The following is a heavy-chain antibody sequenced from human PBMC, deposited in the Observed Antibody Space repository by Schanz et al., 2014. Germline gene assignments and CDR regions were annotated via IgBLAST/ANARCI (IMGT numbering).Heavy chain of an antibody. Sequence: EVQLVESGGGLVQPGGSLRLSCLASGFAFSSYGMNWLRQAPGKGLEWVSGITGASDHIDYAESVKGRFTISRDNSKSTLYVEMNSLRVEDTAVYYCAKTLFPGGTQTFGNWGRGTLVTVSS. CDR2: ITGASDHI. J-gene: IGHJ4*02. CDR1: GFAFSSYG. CDR3: AKTLFPGGTQTFGN. D-gene: IGHD2-8*02. V-gene: IGHV3-23*04.